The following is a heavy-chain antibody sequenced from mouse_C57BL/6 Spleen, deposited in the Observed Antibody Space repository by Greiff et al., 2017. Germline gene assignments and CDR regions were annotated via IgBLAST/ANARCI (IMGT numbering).Heavy chain of an antibody. CDR1: GFTFSNYW. V-gene: IGHV6-3*01. Sequence: EVKVEESGGGLVQPGGSMKLSCVASGFTFSNYWMNWVRQSPEKGLEWVAQIRLKSDNYATPYAESVKGRFTISRDDSKSSVYLQMNNLRAEDTGIYYCTGGPLLHDWFAYWGQGTLVTVSA. CDR3: TGGPLLHDWFAY. CDR2: IRLKSDNYAT. J-gene: IGHJ3*01. D-gene: IGHD1-1*01.